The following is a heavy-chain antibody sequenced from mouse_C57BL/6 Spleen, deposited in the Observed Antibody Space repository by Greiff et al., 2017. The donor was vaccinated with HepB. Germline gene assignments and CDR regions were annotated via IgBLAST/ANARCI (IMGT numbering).Heavy chain of an antibody. V-gene: IGHV1-80*01. CDR3: AVYGLYSNYDFDY. D-gene: IGHD2-5*01. Sequence: VQLQQSGAELVKPGASVKISCKASGYAFSSYWMNWVKQRPGKGLEWIGQIYPGDGDTNYNGKFKGKATLTADKSSSTAYMQLGSLTSEDSAVYYCAVYGLYSNYDFDYWGQGTTLTVSS. J-gene: IGHJ2*01. CDR2: IYPGDGDT. CDR1: GYAFSSYW.